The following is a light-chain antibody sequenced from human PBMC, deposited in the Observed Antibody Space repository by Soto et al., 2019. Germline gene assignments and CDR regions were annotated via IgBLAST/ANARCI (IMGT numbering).Light chain of an antibody. CDR1: SGHGNYA. J-gene: IGLJ3*02. CDR2: LNSDGSH. CDR3: QTWGTGLWV. V-gene: IGLV4-69*01. Sequence: QLVLTQSPSASASLGASVKLTCTLISGHGNYAIAWHQQHPEKGPRYLMKLNSDGSHSKGDGIPDRFSGSSSGAERYLTISSLQSEDEADYYCQTWGTGLWVFGGGTKLTVL.